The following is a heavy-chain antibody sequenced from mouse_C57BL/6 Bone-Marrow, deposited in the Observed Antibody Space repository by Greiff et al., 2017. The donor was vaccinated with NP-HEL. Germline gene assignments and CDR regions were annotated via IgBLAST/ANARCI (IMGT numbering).Heavy chain of an antibody. D-gene: IGHD1-1*01. CDR2: IYPGDGDT. V-gene: IGHV1-80*01. Sequence: QVQLQQSGAELVKPGASVKISCKASGYAFSSYWMNWVKQRPAKGLEWIGQIYPGDGDTNYNGKFKGKATLTADKSSSTAYMQLSSLPSEDSAVYFCARGPYYYGSSPWFAYWGQGTLVTVSA. J-gene: IGHJ3*01. CDR3: ARGPYYYGSSPWFAY. CDR1: GYAFSSYW.